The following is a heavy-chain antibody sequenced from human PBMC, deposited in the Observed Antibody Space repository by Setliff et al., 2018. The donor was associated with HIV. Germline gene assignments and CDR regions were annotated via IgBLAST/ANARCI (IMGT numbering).Heavy chain of an antibody. Sequence: SETLSLTCTVSGGSISSYYWSWIRQPPGKGLEWIGYIYYSGSANYKPSLKSRVSISVDTYKNQFSLTLSSVTAADTAVYYCAGSTLGARGYAIRTPHEFDPWGQGTLVTVSS. CDR1: GGSISSYY. CDR2: IYYSGSA. CDR3: AGSTLGARGYAIRTPHEFDP. J-gene: IGHJ5*02. V-gene: IGHV4-59*01. D-gene: IGHD2-8*01.